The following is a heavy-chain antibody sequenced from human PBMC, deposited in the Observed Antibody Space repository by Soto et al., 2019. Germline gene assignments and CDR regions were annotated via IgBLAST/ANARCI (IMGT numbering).Heavy chain of an antibody. D-gene: IGHD6-19*01. Sequence: EVPLLESGGGLVQPGGSLRLSCAASGFTFSRYAMNWVRQAPGKGLAWVSGISGSGGSTYYADSVKGRFTISRDNSKNTLYLQMNSLRAEDTAVYYCAKGRSSYSSGWEHYLDYWGQGTLVTVSS. CDR1: GFTFSRYA. J-gene: IGHJ4*02. CDR2: ISGSGGST. CDR3: AKGRSSYSSGWEHYLDY. V-gene: IGHV3-23*01.